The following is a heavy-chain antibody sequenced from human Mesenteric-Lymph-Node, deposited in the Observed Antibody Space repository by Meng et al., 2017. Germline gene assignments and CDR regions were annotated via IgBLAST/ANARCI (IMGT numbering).Heavy chain of an antibody. V-gene: IGHV6-1*01. CDR2: TSYRSKWHN. CDR3: ARETFFSDSVTFFKFFDY. D-gene: IGHD3-3*02. J-gene: IGHJ4*02. Sequence: SETLSLTCAISGDSVSNYTSAWNWIRQSPSRGLEWLGRTSYRSKWHNDYAVSVKSRITINSDTSKNQFSLQLNSVTPEDTAVYYCARETFFSDSVTFFKFFDYWGQGTLVTVSS. CDR1: GDSVSNYTSA.